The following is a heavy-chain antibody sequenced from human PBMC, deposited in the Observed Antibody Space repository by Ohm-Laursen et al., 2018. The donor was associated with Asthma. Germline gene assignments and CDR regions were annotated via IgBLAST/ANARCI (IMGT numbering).Heavy chain of an antibody. CDR2: IYYSGST. D-gene: IGHD3-22*01. CDR1: GGPISSGGYY. Sequence: TLSLTCTVSGGPISSGGYYWSWIRQHPGKGLEWIGYIYYSGSTYYNPSLKSRVTISVDTSKNQFSLKLSSVTAADTAVYYCARDQPYYDSSGYYFNYYYGMDVWGQGTTVTVSS. J-gene: IGHJ6*02. V-gene: IGHV4-31*03. CDR3: ARDQPYYDSSGYYFNYYYGMDV.